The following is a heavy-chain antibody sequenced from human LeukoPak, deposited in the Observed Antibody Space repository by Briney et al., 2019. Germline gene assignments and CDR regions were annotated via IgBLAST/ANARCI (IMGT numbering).Heavy chain of an antibody. V-gene: IGHV4-59*01. CDR1: GGSISSYY. CDR3: ARGRRDGYNLAVDY. J-gene: IGHJ4*02. CDR2: IYYSGST. D-gene: IGHD5-24*01. Sequence: KSSETLSLTCTVSGGSISSYYWSWIRQPPGKGLEWIGYIYYSGSTNYNPSLKSRVTISVDTSKNQFSLKLSSVTAADTAVYYCARGRRDGYNLAVDYWGQGTLVTVSS.